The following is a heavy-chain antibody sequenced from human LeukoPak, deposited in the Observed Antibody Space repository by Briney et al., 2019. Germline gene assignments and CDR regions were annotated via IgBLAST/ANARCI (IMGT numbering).Heavy chain of an antibody. V-gene: IGHV3-30*18. J-gene: IGHJ4*02. Sequence: PGGSWRLSVTALGFALRNTGSAWFRQAPGKGLEGVASISYDGSNEDYADSVKGRFSISRDNSKNTLFLQMHTLRPEAPSVYHCAKVARVSWYYPPFYNSGQGTLVTVSS. CDR2: ISYDGSNE. CDR1: GFALRNTG. D-gene: IGHD3-22*01. CDR3: AKVARVSWYYPPFYN.